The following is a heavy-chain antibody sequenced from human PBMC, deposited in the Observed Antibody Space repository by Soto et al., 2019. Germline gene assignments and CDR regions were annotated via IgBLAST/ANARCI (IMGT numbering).Heavy chain of an antibody. CDR2: IKSKTDGGTT. J-gene: IGHJ3*02. Sequence: PGGSLRLSCAASGFTFSNAWMNWVRQAPGKGLEWVGRIKSKTDGGTTDYAAPVKGRFTISRDDSKNTLYLQMNSLKTEDTAVYYCTTVAPWIKRITMIVVVMDAFDIWGQGTMVTVSS. CDR1: GFTFSNAW. D-gene: IGHD3-22*01. V-gene: IGHV3-15*07. CDR3: TTVAPWIKRITMIVVVMDAFDI.